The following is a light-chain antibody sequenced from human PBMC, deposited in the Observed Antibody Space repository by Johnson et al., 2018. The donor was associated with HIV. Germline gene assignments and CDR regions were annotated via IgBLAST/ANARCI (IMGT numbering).Light chain of an antibody. CDR2: KNN. V-gene: IGLV1-51*01. CDR3: GTWDSSLSALYV. J-gene: IGLJ1*01. CDR1: SSNIGNNY. Sequence: QSVLTQPPSVSAAPGQKVTISCSGSSSNIGNNYVSWYQQLPGTAPKLLIYKNNKRPSGIPDRFSGSKSGTSATMAITGLQPGDDADYYCGTWDSSLSALYVFGTGTKVTVL.